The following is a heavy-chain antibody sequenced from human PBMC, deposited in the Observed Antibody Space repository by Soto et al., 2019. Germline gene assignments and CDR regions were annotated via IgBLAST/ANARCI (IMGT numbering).Heavy chain of an antibody. Sequence: GGSLRLSCAASGFTFSSYAMSWVRQAPGKGLEWVSAISGSGGSTYYADSMKGRFTISRDNSKNTLYLQLNSLRAEDTALYYCAKGIAAPGQFYFDYWGQGTLVTVSS. J-gene: IGHJ4*02. V-gene: IGHV3-23*01. D-gene: IGHD6-13*01. CDR1: GFTFSSYA. CDR3: AKGIAAPGQFYFDY. CDR2: ISGSGGST.